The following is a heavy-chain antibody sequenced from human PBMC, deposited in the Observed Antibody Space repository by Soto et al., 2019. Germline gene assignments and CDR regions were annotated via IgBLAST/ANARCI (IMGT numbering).Heavy chain of an antibody. CDR3: ARDYYDSSGYSNWFDP. CDR1: GGTFSSYA. Sequence: SVKVSCTASGGTFSSYAISWVRQAPGQGLEWMGGIIPIFGTANYAQKLQGRVTMTTDTSTSTAYMELRSLRSDDTAVYYCARDYYDSSGYSNWFDPWGQGTLVTVSS. D-gene: IGHD3-22*01. CDR2: IIPIFGTA. J-gene: IGHJ5*02. V-gene: IGHV1-69*05.